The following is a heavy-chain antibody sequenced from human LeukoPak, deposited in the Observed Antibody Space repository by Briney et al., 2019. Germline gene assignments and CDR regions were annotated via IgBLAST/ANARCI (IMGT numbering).Heavy chain of an antibody. CDR1: RFTFRNYN. CDR2: ITGRSSTI. CDR3: AREPTYTNSWYTSCDY. D-gene: IGHD6-19*01. V-gene: IGHV3-48*01. Sequence: GGSLRLSCAASRFTFRNYNMHDVRQAPGKGPEGIAYITGRSSTIYYADSVKGRFTISRDNAKSSLYLQMSSLRAEDTAVYYCAREPTYTNSWYTSCDYWGQGTLVTVSS. J-gene: IGHJ4*02.